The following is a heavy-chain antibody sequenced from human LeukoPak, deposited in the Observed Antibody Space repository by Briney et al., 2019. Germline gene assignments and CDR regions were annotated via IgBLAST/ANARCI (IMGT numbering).Heavy chain of an antibody. CDR2: IYYSGST. V-gene: IGHV4-59*01. Sequence: PSETLSLTCTVSGGSISSYYWSWIRQPPGKGLEWIGYIYYSGSTNYNPSLKSRVTISVDTSKNQFSLKLSSVTAADTAVYYCARSSAVAGPGWFDPWGQGTLVTVSS. D-gene: IGHD6-19*01. J-gene: IGHJ5*02. CDR1: GGSISSYY. CDR3: ARSSAVAGPGWFDP.